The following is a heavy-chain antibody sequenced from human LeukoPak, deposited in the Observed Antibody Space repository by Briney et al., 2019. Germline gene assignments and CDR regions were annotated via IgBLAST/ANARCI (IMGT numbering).Heavy chain of an antibody. V-gene: IGHV1-2*02. CDR1: GYTFTGYY. CDR2: INPNSGGT. D-gene: IGHD3-22*01. J-gene: IGHJ6*03. CDR3: ARAQNRRYYDSSGYYTYYYYMDV. Sequence: GASVKVSCKASGYTFTGYYMHWVRQAPGQGLEWMGWINPNSGGTNYAQKFQGRVTMTRDTSISTAYMELSRLRSDDTAVYYCARAQNRRYYDSSGYYTYYYYMDVWGKGTTVTVSS.